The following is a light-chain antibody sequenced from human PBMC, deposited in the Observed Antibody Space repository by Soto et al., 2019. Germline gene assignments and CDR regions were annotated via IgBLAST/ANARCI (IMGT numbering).Light chain of an antibody. CDR1: QSIGTY. CDR2: AAS. J-gene: IGKJ1*01. V-gene: IGKV1-39*01. CDR3: QQSYTSPWT. Sequence: DIQMTQSPSSLSASVGDRVILSCRASQSIGTYVNWYQQKPGRAPKLHIYAASNLQSGVPSRFSGSGSGTDFTLTISSLQPEDFATYFCQQSYTSPWTFGQGTKVEI.